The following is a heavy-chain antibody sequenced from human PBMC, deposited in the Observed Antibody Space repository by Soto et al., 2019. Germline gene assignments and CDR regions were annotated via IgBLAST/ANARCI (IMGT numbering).Heavy chain of an antibody. CDR3: ARVVMVRGVLDY. CDR1: GYTFTSYD. D-gene: IGHD3-10*01. V-gene: IGHV1-8*01. CDR2: MNHNSGNT. Sequence: QVQLVQSGAEVKKPGASVKVSCKASGYTFTSYDINWVRQATGQGLEWMGWMNHNSGNTGYAQKFQGRVTMTRNTSISTAYMELSSLRSEDTAVYYCARVVMVRGVLDYWGQGTLVTVSS. J-gene: IGHJ4*02.